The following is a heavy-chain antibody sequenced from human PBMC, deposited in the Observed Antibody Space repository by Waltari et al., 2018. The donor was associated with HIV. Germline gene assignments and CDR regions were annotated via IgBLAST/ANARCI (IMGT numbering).Heavy chain of an antibody. CDR1: RFTFSSYG. CDR2: ISYDGSNK. J-gene: IGHJ6*02. D-gene: IGHD3-3*01. Sequence: QVQLVESGGGMVQPGRSLRLSCAASRFTFSSYGMHWVRQAPGKGLEWVAVISYDGSNKYYADSVKGRFTISTDNSNNTLYLQMNSLRAEDTAVYYCAKDEYDFWRGGMDVWGQGTTVTVSS. CDR3: AKDEYDFWRGGMDV. V-gene: IGHV3-30*18.